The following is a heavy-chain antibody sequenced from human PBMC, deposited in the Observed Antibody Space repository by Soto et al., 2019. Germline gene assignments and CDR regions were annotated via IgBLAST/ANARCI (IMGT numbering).Heavy chain of an antibody. CDR1: GGSISSSSYY. D-gene: IGHD3-10*01. Sequence: SETLSLTCTVSGGSISSSSYYWGWIRQPPGKGLEWIGEINHSGSTNYNPSLKSRVTISVDTSKNQFSLKLSSVTAADTAVYYCAKGNKPSYFRSPSRSPGFDPWGQGTLVTVSS. V-gene: IGHV4-39*07. CDR2: INHSGST. J-gene: IGHJ5*02. CDR3: AKGNKPSYFRSPSRSPGFDP.